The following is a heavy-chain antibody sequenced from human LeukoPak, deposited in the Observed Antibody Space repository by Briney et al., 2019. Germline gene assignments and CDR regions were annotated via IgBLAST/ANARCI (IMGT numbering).Heavy chain of an antibody. Sequence: GGSLRLSCAASGFTFRTYAMHWVRQAPGKGLEWVAVIWHDGNNKYYVDSVKGRFTISRDNSKNTLYLQMNSLRAEDTAVYYCAKEDEEAGGPSFDYWGQGTLVTVSS. CDR1: GFTFRTYA. V-gene: IGHV3-33*06. D-gene: IGHD1-14*01. CDR2: IWHDGNNK. CDR3: AKEDEEAGGPSFDY. J-gene: IGHJ4*02.